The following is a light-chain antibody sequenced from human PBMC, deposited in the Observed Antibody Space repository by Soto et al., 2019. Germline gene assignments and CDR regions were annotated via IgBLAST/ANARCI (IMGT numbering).Light chain of an antibody. V-gene: IGLV2-14*01. J-gene: IGLJ2*01. CDR1: GSDLGGYNY. CDR3: STYTSSTTLL. CDR2: DVS. Sequence: QSVLTQPASGSGSPGHAITISCTGTGSDLGGYNYVSWYQQHPGKAPKLMIYDVSNRPSGVSNRFSGSKSGNTASLTISGLQAEDETDYYCSTYTSSTTLLFGGGTKVTVL.